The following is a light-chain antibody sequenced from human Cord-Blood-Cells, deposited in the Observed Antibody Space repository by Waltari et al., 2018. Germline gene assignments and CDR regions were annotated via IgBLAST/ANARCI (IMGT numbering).Light chain of an antibody. V-gene: IGKV1-9*01. CDR2: AAS. CDR3: QQLNSYHT. CDR1: QGISSY. J-gene: IGKJ2*01. Sequence: DIQLTQSPSFLSASVGDRVTITCRASQGISSYLACYQQKPGKAPKLLIYAASTLQSGVPSRFSGSGSGTEFTLTISSLQPEDFATYYCQQLNSYHTFGQGTKLEIK.